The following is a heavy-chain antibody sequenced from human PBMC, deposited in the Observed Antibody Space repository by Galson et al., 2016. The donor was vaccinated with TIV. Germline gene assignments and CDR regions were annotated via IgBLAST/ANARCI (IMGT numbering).Heavy chain of an antibody. V-gene: IGHV6-1*01. CDR1: GDSVSSDSAA. J-gene: IGHJ3*02. CDR3: TRAAGKNGASCYATCETFDI. Sequence: CAISGDSVSSDSAAWNWVRQSPSRGLEWLGRTYYRSRWYYDYKVSVKSRITINPDTSKNQFSLQLNSVTPGDTAVYYCTRAAGKNGASCYATCETFDIWGQGTMVTVSS. D-gene: IGHD2-2*01. CDR2: TYYRSRWYY.